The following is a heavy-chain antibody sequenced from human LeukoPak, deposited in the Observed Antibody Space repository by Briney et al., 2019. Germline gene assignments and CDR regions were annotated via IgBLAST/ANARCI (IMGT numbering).Heavy chain of an antibody. CDR3: ARERRDGYDSGAFCDY. Sequence: PSETLSLTCTVSGGSISSSSYYWGWIRQPPGKGLEWIGSIYYSGSTYYNPSLKSRVTISVDTSKNQFSLKLSSVTAADTAVYYCARERRDGYDSGAFCDYWGQGTLVTVSS. D-gene: IGHD5-24*01. CDR2: IYYSGST. J-gene: IGHJ4*02. V-gene: IGHV4-39*01. CDR1: GGSISSSSYY.